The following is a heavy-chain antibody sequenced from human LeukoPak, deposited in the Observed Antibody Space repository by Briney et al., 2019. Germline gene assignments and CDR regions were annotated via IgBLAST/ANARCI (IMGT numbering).Heavy chain of an antibody. CDR3: ARATHYYESSGYDY. V-gene: IGHV4-34*01. CDR1: GGSFSGYY. CDR2: INHSGST. J-gene: IGHJ4*02. D-gene: IGHD3-22*01. Sequence: SETLSLTCAVYGGSFSGYYWSWIRQPPGKGLEWIGEINHSGSTNYNPSLKSRVTISVDMSKNQFSLKLSSVTAADTAVYYCARATHYYESSGYDYWGQGTLVTVSS.